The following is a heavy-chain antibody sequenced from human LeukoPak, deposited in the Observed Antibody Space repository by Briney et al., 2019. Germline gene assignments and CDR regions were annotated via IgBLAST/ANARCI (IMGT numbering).Heavy chain of an antibody. D-gene: IGHD5-18*01. J-gene: IGHJ4*02. CDR3: ARAPDTAIDH. CDR2: INHSGST. Sequence: SEPLSLTCAVYGGSFSGYYWSWIRQPPGKGLEWIGEINHSGSTNYNPSLKSRVTISVDTSKNQFSLKLSSVTAADTAVYYCARAPDTAIDHWGQGTLVTVSS. CDR1: GGSFSGYY. V-gene: IGHV4-34*01.